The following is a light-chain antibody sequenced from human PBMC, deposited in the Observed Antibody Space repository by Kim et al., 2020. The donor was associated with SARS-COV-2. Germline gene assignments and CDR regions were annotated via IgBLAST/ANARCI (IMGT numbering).Light chain of an antibody. CDR1: SSDVGSYNL. V-gene: IGLV2-23*02. CDR3: CSYAGSVV. Sequence: SPGQSITISSTGTSSDVGSYNLVSWDQQHPGKDPKLMIYEVSKRPSGVSNRFSGSKSGNTASLTISGLQAEDEADYYCCSYAGSVVFGGGTQLTVL. CDR2: EVS. J-gene: IGLJ2*01.